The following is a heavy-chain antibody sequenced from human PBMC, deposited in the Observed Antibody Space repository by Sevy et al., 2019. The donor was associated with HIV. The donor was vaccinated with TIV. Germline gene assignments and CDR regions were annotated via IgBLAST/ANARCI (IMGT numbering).Heavy chain of an antibody. D-gene: IGHD6-13*01. CDR1: GFTFNNYA. V-gene: IGHV3-23*01. Sequence: GESLKISCAASGFTFNNYAISWVRQAPGKGLEGKGLEWVSTISGGGGGTYYADSVRGRFTISRDNSKNTLYLQVNSLRVEDTAVYYCAKHYIHDIADGWYFDLWGRGTLVTVSS. CDR3: AKHYIHDIADGWYFDL. CDR2: ISGGGGGT. J-gene: IGHJ2*01.